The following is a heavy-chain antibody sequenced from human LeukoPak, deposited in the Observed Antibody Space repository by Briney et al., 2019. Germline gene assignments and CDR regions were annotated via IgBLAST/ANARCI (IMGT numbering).Heavy chain of an antibody. D-gene: IGHD6-6*01. J-gene: IGHJ4*02. CDR1: GFTFSSYV. Sequence: PGGSLRLSCAASGFTFSSYVMSWVRQAPGKGLEWVSGMSGSGGSTYYGDSVKGRFTISRDNSKNTLYLQMNSLRAEDTAVYYCAKDSSAWGSPFYFDYWGQGTLVTVSS. CDR3: AKDSSAWGSPFYFDY. V-gene: IGHV3-23*01. CDR2: MSGSGGST.